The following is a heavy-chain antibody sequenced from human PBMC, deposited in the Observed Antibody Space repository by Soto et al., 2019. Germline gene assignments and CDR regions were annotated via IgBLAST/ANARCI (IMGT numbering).Heavy chain of an antibody. CDR3: ARAAAKFMDV. Sequence: SETLSLTCAVYGGSFSGYYWSWIRQPPGKGLEWIGEINHSGSTNYNPSLKSRVTISVDTSKNQFSLKLSSVTAADTAVYYCARAAAKFMDVWGKGTTVTVSS. J-gene: IGHJ6*03. V-gene: IGHV4-34*01. CDR1: GGSFSGYY. CDR2: INHSGST.